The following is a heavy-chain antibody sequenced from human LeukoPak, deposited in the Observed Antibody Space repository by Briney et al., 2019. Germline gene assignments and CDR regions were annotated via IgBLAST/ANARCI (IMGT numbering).Heavy chain of an antibody. V-gene: IGHV3-7*03. CDR2: INQDGSVI. D-gene: IGHD6-13*01. J-gene: IGHJ4*02. Sequence: PGGSLRLSCAVSGVYWMSWVRQAPGKGLEWVANINQDGSVIYYVDSVKGRFTISRDNSKNTLYLQMNSLRAEDTAVYYCAKRVTRIAAAGTIDYWSQGTLVTVSS. CDR1: GVYW. CDR3: AKRVTRIAAAGTIDY.